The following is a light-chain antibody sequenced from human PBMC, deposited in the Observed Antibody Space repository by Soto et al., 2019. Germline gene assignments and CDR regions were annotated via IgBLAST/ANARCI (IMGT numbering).Light chain of an antibody. V-gene: IGKV2D-29*02. CDR1: QSLLHITGETF. CDR2: EVS. CDR3: MQISQLPPT. Sequence: DVVMTQTPLSLSVAPGQPASISCKSSQSLLHITGETFLFWYLQKPGQSPQLLIYEVSTRVSGVPDRFSGRVSGTDFTLEISRVETDYVGIYYCMQISQLPPTFGQGTRLGIE. J-gene: IGKJ5*01.